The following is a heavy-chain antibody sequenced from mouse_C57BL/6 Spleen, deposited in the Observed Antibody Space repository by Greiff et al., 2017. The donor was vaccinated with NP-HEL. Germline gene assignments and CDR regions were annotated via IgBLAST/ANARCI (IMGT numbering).Heavy chain of an antibody. Sequence: EVKLVESGPGLAKPSQTLSLTCSVTGYSITSDYWNWIRKFPGNKLEYMGYISYSGSTYYNPSLKSRISITRDTSKNQYYLQLNSVTTEDTATYYCARSPYSNYGYFDVWGTGTTVTVSS. D-gene: IGHD2-5*01. J-gene: IGHJ1*03. CDR1: GYSITSDY. CDR2: ISYSGST. V-gene: IGHV3-8*01. CDR3: ARSPYSNYGYFDV.